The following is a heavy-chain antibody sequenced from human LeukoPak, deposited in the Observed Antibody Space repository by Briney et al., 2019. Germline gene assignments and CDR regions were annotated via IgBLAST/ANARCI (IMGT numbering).Heavy chain of an antibody. CDR1: GITLSNYG. CDR2: ISDSGGST. CDR3: ARRGVVIRVILVGFHKEAFYFDS. V-gene: IGHV3-23*01. J-gene: IGHJ4*02. Sequence: GGSLRLSCAVSGITLSNYGMSWVRQAPGKGLEWVAGISDSGGSTNYADSVKGRFTISRDNPKNTLYLQMNSLRAEDTAVYFCARRGVVIRVILVGFHKEAFYFDSWGQGALVNVSS. D-gene: IGHD3-22*01.